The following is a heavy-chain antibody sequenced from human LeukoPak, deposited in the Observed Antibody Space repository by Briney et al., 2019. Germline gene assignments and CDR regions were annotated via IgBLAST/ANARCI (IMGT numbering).Heavy chain of an antibody. V-gene: IGHV4-34*01. CDR1: GGSFSGYY. Sequence: SETLSLTCAVYGGSFSGYYWSWIRQPPGKGLEWIGEINHSEITNYNPSLKSRVTISVDTSKNQFSLKLSSVTAADTAAYYCARAVTYHDVLTGYYRDYFDYWGQGILVTVSS. CDR2: INHSEIT. CDR3: ARAVTYHDVLTGYYRDYFDY. D-gene: IGHD3-9*01. J-gene: IGHJ4*02.